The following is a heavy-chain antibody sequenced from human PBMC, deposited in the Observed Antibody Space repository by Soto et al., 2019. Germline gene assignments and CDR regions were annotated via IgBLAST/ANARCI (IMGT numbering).Heavy chain of an antibody. CDR3: AKDSAPYPGYYYYGMDV. CDR2: INHSGST. J-gene: IGHJ6*02. CDR1: GGSFSGYY. D-gene: IGHD2-2*02. Sequence: QVQLQQWGAGLLKPSETLSLTCAVYGGSFSGYYWSWIRQPPGKGLEWIGEINHSGSTNYNPSLKSRVTISVDTSKNQFSLKLSSVTAADTAVYYCAKDSAPYPGYYYYGMDVWGQGTTVTVSS. V-gene: IGHV4-34*01.